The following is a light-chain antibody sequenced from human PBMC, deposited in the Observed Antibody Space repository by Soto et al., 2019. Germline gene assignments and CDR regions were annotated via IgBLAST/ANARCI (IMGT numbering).Light chain of an antibody. Sequence: QSVLTQPASVSGSPGQSITISYTGTSSDVGGYNYVSWYQQHPGKAPKLMIYEVSNRPSGVSNRFSGSKSGNTASLTISGLQAEDEADYYCSSYTSSSTPYVFGTGTKVTAL. CDR3: SSYTSSSTPYV. V-gene: IGLV2-14*01. J-gene: IGLJ1*01. CDR1: SSDVGGYNY. CDR2: EVS.